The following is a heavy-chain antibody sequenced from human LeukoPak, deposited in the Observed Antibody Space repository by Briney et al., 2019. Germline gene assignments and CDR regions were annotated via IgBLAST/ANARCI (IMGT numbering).Heavy chain of an antibody. J-gene: IGHJ4*02. D-gene: IGHD1-26*01. CDR2: INSDGSSL. V-gene: IGHV3-74*01. CDR3: ARSRYTGSHFDY. CDR1: GFTFSSYW. Sequence: SGGPLRLSCAASGFTFSSYWVQWVRHAPGKGLVWFSRINSDGSSLSYADSVKGRFTISRDNAKNTVYLQMNSLRAEDTAVYYCARSRYTGSHFDYWGQGTLVTVSS.